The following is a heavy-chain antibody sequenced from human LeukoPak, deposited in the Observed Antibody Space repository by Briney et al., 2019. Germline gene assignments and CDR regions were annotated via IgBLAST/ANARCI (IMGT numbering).Heavy chain of an antibody. CDR3: ATPYSGGYHGLDI. CDR1: GGSISSGDYY. CDR2: IYYSGST. V-gene: IGHV4-30-4*08. Sequence: SETLSLTCTVSGGSISSGDYYWSWIRQPPGKGLEWIGYIYYSGSTYYNPSLKSRVTISVDTSKNQFSLKLNSVTAADTAVYYCATPYSGGYHGLDIWGQGTMVTVSS. J-gene: IGHJ3*02. D-gene: IGHD1-26*01.